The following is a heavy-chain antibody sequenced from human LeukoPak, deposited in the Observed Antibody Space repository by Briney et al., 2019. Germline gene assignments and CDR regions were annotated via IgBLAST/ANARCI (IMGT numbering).Heavy chain of an antibody. CDR2: IKQDGSEK. D-gene: IGHD2-8*02. V-gene: IGHV3-7*01. Sequence: GGSLRLSCAASGFTFSSYWMSWVRQAPGKGLEWVANIKQDGSEKYYVESVKGRFTISRDNAKIALYLQMNSLRAEDTALYYCARLYCTGGVCYTEPYYYYYMDVWGKGTTVTVSS. J-gene: IGHJ6*03. CDR3: ARLYCTGGVCYTEPYYYYYMDV. CDR1: GFTFSSYW.